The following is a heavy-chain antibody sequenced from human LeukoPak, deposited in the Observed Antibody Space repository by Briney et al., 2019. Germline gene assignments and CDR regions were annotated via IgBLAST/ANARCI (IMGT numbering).Heavy chain of an antibody. CDR1: GGSFSGYY. Sequence: PSETLSLTCAVYGGSFSGYYWSWIRQPPGKGLEWIGEINHSGSTNYNPSLKSRATISVDTSKNQFSLKLSSVTAADTAVYYCARGSHGHVVVPAALDYWGQGTLVTVSS. CDR2: INHSGST. D-gene: IGHD2-2*01. CDR3: ARGSHGHVVVPAALDY. V-gene: IGHV4-34*01. J-gene: IGHJ4*02.